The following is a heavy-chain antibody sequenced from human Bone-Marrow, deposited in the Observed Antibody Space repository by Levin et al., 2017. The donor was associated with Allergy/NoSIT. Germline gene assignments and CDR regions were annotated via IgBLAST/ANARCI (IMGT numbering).Heavy chain of an antibody. CDR2: IFNSGQST. D-gene: IGHD6-19*01. CDR1: GFTFSTYT. CDR3: AKAVGGYVTADY. Sequence: LSLTCAASGFTFSTYTMIWVRQAPGKGLEWVSAIFNSGQSTFYADPVKGRFTISRDNSKNTLYLQMNSLRVEDTAMYYCAKAVGGYVTADYWGQGTLVTVSS. V-gene: IGHV3-23*01. J-gene: IGHJ4*02.